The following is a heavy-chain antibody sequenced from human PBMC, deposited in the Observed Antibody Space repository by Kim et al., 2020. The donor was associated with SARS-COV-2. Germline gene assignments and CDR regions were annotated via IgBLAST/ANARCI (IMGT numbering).Heavy chain of an antibody. Sequence: SETLSLTCAVYGGSFSGYYWSWIRQPPGKGLEWIGEINHSGSTNYNPSLKSRVTISVDTSKNQFSLKLSSVTAADTAVYYCARLIAAAGTINWFDPWGQG. CDR1: GGSFSGYY. D-gene: IGHD6-13*01. CDR2: INHSGST. CDR3: ARLIAAAGTINWFDP. J-gene: IGHJ5*02. V-gene: IGHV4-34*01.